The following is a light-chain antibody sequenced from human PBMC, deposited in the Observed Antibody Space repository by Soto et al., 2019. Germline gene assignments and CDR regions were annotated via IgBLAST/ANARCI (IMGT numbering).Light chain of an antibody. CDR2: YNN. CDR1: NSNIASNT. V-gene: IGLV1-44*01. CDR3: AAWDDTLKRYV. J-gene: IGLJ1*01. Sequence: QSVLTQPHSASETPGQTGSISCSGSNSNIASNTVNWYQHLPGTAPKLLIYYNNQRPSGVPDRFSGSKSGTSASLAISGLQSEDESDYYCAAWDDTLKRYVFGTGTKLTVL.